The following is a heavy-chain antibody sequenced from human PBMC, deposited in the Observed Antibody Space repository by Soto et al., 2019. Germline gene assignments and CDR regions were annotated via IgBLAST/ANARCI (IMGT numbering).Heavy chain of an antibody. CDR2: INHSGST. V-gene: IGHV4-34*01. CDR3: ARGAVSDRYYGMDV. J-gene: IGHJ6*02. D-gene: IGHD3-22*01. CDR1: GGAFSGYY. Sequence: SETLSLTCAVYGGAFSGYYWCWIRQPPGKGLEWSGEINHSGSTNYNPSLKSRVTISVDTSKNQFSLKLSPVTAADTAVYYCARGAVSDRYYGMDVWGQGTKVTVSS.